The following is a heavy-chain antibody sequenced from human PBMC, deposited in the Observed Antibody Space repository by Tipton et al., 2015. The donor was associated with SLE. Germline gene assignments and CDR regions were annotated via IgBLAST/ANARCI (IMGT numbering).Heavy chain of an antibody. J-gene: IGHJ4*02. CDR3: ARHYYDSSGYYFLFEY. D-gene: IGHD3-22*01. V-gene: IGHV4-59*08. CDR2: IHGSGTT. CDR1: GDSISNYF. Sequence: TLSLTCTVYGDSISNYFWSWIRQPPGKALEWIGYIHGSGTTNYNPSLANRVSMSVDTSKNQFSLKLSSVTAADTAVYYCARHYYDSSGYYFLFEYWGQGTLVTVSS.